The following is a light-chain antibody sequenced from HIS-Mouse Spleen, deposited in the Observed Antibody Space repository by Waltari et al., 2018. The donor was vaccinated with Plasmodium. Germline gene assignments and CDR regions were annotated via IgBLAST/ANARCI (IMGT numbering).Light chain of an antibody. Sequence: QSVLTQPPSASGTPGQRVTISCSGSSSTIGSNPVNWYPQLPGTAPKPPIYSNNQRPSGVPDRFSGSKSGTSASLAISGLQSEDEADYYCAAWDDSLNGYVFGTGTKVTVL. CDR2: SNN. CDR1: SSTIGSNP. J-gene: IGLJ1*01. V-gene: IGLV1-44*01. CDR3: AAWDDSLNGYV.